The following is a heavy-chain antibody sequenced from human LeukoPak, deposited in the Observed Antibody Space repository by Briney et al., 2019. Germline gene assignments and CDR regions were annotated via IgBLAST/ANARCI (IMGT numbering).Heavy chain of an antibody. J-gene: IGHJ6*03. V-gene: IGHV3-74*01. CDR2: INSDGIRT. CDR1: GFTFNSFW. Sequence: GGSLRLSCAASGFTFNSFWMYWVRQVPGKGLLWVARINSDGIRTSHADSVQGRFTISRDNANNTLYLQMNSLRVEDTAVYYCARGGSGSGYHYYYYYMDVWGKGTTVAISS. D-gene: IGHD3-22*01. CDR3: ARGGSGSGYHYYYYYMDV.